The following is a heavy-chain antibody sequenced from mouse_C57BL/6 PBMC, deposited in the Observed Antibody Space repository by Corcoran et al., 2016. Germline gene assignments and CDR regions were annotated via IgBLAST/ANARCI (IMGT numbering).Heavy chain of an antibody. CDR2: INTYSGVP. D-gene: IGHD1-1*01. CDR1: GYTFTTYG. CDR3: ARERDYYGSPAWFAY. V-gene: IGHV9-3*01. Sequence: QIQLVQSGPELKKPGETVKISCKASGYTFTTYGMSWVKQAPGKGLKWMGWINTYSGVPTYADDFKGRFAFSLETSASTAYLQINNLKNEDTATYFCARERDYYGSPAWFAYWGQGTLVTVSA. J-gene: IGHJ3*01.